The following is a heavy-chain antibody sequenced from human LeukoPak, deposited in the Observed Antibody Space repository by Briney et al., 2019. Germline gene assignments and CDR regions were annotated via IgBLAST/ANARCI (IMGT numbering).Heavy chain of an antibody. D-gene: IGHD6-19*01. Sequence: PGGSLRLSCAASGFSVTTDHMSWVRQAPGEGLEWVSVIYNDGKTYHADSVKGRFTISRDNSKNTLYLQMNSLRAEGTAVYYCARSGSGWFDFWGQGTLVTVSS. J-gene: IGHJ4*02. CDR1: GFSVTTDH. CDR2: IYNDGKT. CDR3: ARSGSGWFDF. V-gene: IGHV3-53*01.